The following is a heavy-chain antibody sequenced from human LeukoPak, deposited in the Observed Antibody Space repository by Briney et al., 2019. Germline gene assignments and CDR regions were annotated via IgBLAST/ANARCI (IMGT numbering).Heavy chain of an antibody. D-gene: IGHD3-22*01. V-gene: IGHV3-33*01. Sequence: GGSLRLSCAASGFTFSSYGMHWVRQAPGKGLEWVAAIWYDGSNKYYADSVKGRFTISRDNSKNTLYLQMNSLRAEDTAVYYCAPYYYDSSGYPYLLGYWGQGTLVTVSS. CDR2: IWYDGSNK. CDR3: APYYYDSSGYPYLLGY. J-gene: IGHJ4*02. CDR1: GFTFSSYG.